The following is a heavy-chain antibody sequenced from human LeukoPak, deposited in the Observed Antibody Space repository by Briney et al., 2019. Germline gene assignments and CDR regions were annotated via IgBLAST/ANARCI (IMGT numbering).Heavy chain of an antibody. CDR1: GGSISSGAYY. Sequence: SSETLSLTCTVSGGSISSGAYYWSWIRQPPGKGLEWIGYIYYSGRTNYKPSLRSRVTISVDRSRSQFSLKLTSVTAADTAGYYCARCPDGYSCGRDYWGQGTLVTVSS. J-gene: IGHJ4*02. CDR3: ARCPDGYSCGRDY. D-gene: IGHD5-18*01. CDR2: IYYSGRT. V-gene: IGHV4-30-4*01.